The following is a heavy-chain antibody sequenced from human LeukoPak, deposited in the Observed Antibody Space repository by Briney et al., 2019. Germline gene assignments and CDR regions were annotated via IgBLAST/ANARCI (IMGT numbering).Heavy chain of an antibody. J-gene: IGHJ4*02. CDR2: IYYTGNT. D-gene: IGHD3-22*01. CDR3: ARDRGYYDSSFGY. V-gene: IGHV4-59*01. Sequence: PSETLSLTCTVSGGSISGYYWSWIRQPPGKGLEWIGYIYYTGNTKYNPSLKSRVTISEDTSKNQFSLKLSSVTAADTAVYYCARDRGYYDSSFGYWGQGTLVTVSS. CDR1: GGSISGYY.